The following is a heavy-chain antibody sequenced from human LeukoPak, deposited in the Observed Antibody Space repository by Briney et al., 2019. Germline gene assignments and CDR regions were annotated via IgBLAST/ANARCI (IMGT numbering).Heavy chain of an antibody. CDR2: INHSGST. CDR1: GGSFSGYY. D-gene: IGHD3-16*02. Sequence: SETLSLTCAVYGGSFSGYYWSWIRQPPGKGLELIGEINHSGSTNYNPSLKRRATISVDTSKNQFSLKLSSVTAADTAVYYCARWDYVWGSYRYLSYWGQGTLVTVSS. CDR3: ARWDYVWGSYRYLSY. J-gene: IGHJ4*02. V-gene: IGHV4-34*01.